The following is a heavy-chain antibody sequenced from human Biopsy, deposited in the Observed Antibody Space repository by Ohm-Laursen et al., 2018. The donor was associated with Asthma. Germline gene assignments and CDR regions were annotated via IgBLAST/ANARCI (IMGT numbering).Heavy chain of an antibody. D-gene: IGHD3-3*01. Sequence: SDTLSLTCSVSGGSVSTGSYYWSWIRQPPGKGLEWLGYIYYTGSDNYNPSLKSRVTISVDTSKNQFSLRLNSVTAADTAIYFCARDYYDFWNRSVYTYFGMDVWGRGTTVVVSS. CDR3: ARDYYDFWNRSVYTYFGMDV. CDR1: GGSVSTGSYY. V-gene: IGHV4-61*01. J-gene: IGHJ6*02. CDR2: IYYTGSD.